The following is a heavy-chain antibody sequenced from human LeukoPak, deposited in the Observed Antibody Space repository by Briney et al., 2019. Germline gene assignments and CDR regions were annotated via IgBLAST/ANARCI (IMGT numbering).Heavy chain of an antibody. Sequence: PSQTLSLTCTVSGGSISSGSYYWSWIRQPAGKGLEWIGRIYTSGSTNYNPSLKSRVTISVDTSKNQFSLKLSSVTAADTAVYYCATDTVVTPFDYWGQGTLVTVSS. V-gene: IGHV4-61*02. CDR3: ATDTVVTPFDY. J-gene: IGHJ4*02. CDR1: GGSISSGSYY. D-gene: IGHD4-23*01. CDR2: IYTSGST.